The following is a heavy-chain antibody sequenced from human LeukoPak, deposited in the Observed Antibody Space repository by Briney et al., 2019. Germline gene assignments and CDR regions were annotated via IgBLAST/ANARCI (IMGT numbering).Heavy chain of an antibody. Sequence: PGGSLRLSCAASGFPFSDYFMNWVRQTPERGLEWLAYIRGRGYVIDYADSVKGRFIISGDNAKNSLYLQVHSLRAEDTAVYYCARDPVIGAASKRVHGGLDYWGQGTLVTVSS. CDR3: ARDPVIGAASKRVHGGLDY. CDR2: IRGRGYVI. V-gene: IGHV3-11*01. CDR1: GFPFSDYF. D-gene: IGHD2-21*01. J-gene: IGHJ4*02.